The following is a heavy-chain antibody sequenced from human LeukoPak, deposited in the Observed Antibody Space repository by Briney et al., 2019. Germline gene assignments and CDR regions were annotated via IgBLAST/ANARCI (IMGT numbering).Heavy chain of an antibody. CDR1: GGSISSSSYY. CDR3: ARDRHGSYYIDY. J-gene: IGHJ4*02. Sequence: PSETLSLTCTVSGGSISSSSYYWGWIRQPPGKGLEWIGSIYYSGSTNYNPSLKSRVTISVDTSKNQFSLKLSSVTAADTAVYYCARDRHGSYYIDYWGQGTLVTVSS. D-gene: IGHD1-26*01. CDR2: IYYSGST. V-gene: IGHV4-39*07.